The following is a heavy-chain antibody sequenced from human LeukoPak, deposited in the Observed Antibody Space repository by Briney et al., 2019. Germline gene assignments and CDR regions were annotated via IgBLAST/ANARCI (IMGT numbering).Heavy chain of an antibody. CDR2: ISGSGGST. CDR3: ARDRAANQDWVEFDP. V-gene: IGHV3-23*01. Sequence: GGSLRLSCAASGFTFSSYAMSWVRQAPGKGLEWVSAISGSGGSTYYADSVKGRFTISRDNSKNTLYLQMNSLRVEDTAVYFCARDRAANQDWVEFDPWGQGTPVIVSS. D-gene: IGHD3/OR15-3a*01. J-gene: IGHJ5*02. CDR1: GFTFSSYA.